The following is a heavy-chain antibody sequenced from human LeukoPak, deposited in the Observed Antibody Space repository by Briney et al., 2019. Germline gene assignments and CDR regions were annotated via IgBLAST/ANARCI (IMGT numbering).Heavy chain of an antibody. CDR2: ISGGASNT. J-gene: IGHJ4*02. Sequence: GGSLRLYCAASGFTFSSYAMIWVRQAPGKGLEWISSISGGASNTYYVDSVKGRFTISRDSSNNTLLLQMTSLRVEDTAIYFCARARSMFRLRSFFYFWGQGALVTVSS. CDR3: ARARSMFRLRSFFYF. V-gene: IGHV3-23*01. CDR1: GFTFSSYA. D-gene: IGHD3-9*01.